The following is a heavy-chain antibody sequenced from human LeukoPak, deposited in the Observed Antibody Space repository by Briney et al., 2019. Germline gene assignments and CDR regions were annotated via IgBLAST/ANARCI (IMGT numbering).Heavy chain of an antibody. CDR2: ISYDGSNK. CDR1: GFTFSSYG. D-gene: IGHD3-10*01. Sequence: GGSLRLSCAASGFTFSSYGMHWVRQAPGKGLEWVAVISYDGSNKYYADSVKGRFTISRDNSKNTLYLQMNSLRAEDTAVYYCAKNGAPKSYYYGMDVWGQGTTVTVSS. V-gene: IGHV3-30*18. CDR3: AKNGAPKSYYYGMDV. J-gene: IGHJ6*02.